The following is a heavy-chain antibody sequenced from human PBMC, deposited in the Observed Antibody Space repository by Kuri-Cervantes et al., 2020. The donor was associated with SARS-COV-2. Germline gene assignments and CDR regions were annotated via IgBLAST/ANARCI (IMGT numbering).Heavy chain of an antibody. Sequence: SVKVSCKASGGTFSSYAISWVRQAPGQGLEWMGRIIPILGIANYAQKFQGRVTITADKSTSTAYMELSSLRSEDTAAYYCARATPSGPTTPGIWGQGTMVTVSS. J-gene: IGHJ3*02. D-gene: IGHD3-10*01. CDR2: IIPILGIA. CDR1: GGTFSSYA. CDR3: ARATPSGPTTPGI. V-gene: IGHV1-69*04.